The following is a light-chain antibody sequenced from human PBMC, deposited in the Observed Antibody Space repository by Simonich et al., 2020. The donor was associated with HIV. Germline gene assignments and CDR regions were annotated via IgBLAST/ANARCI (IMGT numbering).Light chain of an antibody. J-gene: IGLJ2*01. Sequence: QSALTQPASVSGSPGQSIPISCTGTKSDVGRYNLVSWYQQHPDKAPKLMIYEGSKRPAVVSNRFSGSNYGNTASLTIAGLQAEDEADYYCCSYAGSSTFVFGGGTKLTVL. CDR2: EGS. V-gene: IGLV2-23*03. CDR3: CSYAGSSTFV. CDR1: KSDVGRYNL.